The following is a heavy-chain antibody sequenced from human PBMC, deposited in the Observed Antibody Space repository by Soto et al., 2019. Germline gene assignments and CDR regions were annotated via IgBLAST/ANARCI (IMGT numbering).Heavy chain of an antibody. Sequence: ASVKVSCKASGYTFTSYGISWVRQAPGQGLEWMGWISAYNGDTNYAQKLQGRVTMTTDTSTSTAYMELRSLRSDDTAVYYCARDAPVYYYDSSGKFDYWGQGTLVTVSS. CDR3: ARDAPVYYYDSSGKFDY. J-gene: IGHJ4*02. D-gene: IGHD3-22*01. CDR2: ISAYNGDT. CDR1: GYTFTSYG. V-gene: IGHV1-18*01.